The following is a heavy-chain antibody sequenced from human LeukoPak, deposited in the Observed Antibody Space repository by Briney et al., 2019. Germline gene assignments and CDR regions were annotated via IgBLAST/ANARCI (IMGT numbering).Heavy chain of an antibody. CDR1: GGTFSSYA. CDR2: IIPIFGTA. J-gene: IGHJ4*02. Sequence: GASVKVSCKASGGTFSSYAISWVRQAPGQGLEWMGRIIPIFGTANYAQKFQGRVTITTDESTSTAYMEPSSLRSEDTAVYYCARDPDSSGSYYGMFDYWGQGTLVTVSS. CDR3: ARDPDSSGSYYGMFDY. D-gene: IGHD3-22*01. V-gene: IGHV1-69*05.